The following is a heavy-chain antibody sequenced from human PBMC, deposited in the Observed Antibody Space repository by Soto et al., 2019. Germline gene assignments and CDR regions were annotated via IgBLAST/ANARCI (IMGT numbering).Heavy chain of an antibody. CDR2: IKQDGSEK. J-gene: IGHJ2*01. CDR3: ASSYGDNPYWYFDL. Sequence: EVQLVESGGGLVQPGGSLRLSCAASGFTFSSYWMSWVRQAPGKGLEWVANIKQDGSEKYYVDSVKGRFTISRDNAKNSLYLQMNSLRAEDTAVYYCASSYGDNPYWYFDLWGRGTLVTVSS. D-gene: IGHD4-17*01. CDR1: GFTFSSYW. V-gene: IGHV3-7*01.